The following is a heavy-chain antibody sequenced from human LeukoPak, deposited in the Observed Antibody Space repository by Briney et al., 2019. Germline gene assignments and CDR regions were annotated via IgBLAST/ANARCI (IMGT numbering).Heavy chain of an antibody. V-gene: IGHV3-30*18. D-gene: IGHD2-15*01. Sequence: GGSLTLSCAASGFSFSSYGMHWVRQAPGEGLEWVAVISYDGSNKYYADSVKGRFTISRDNSKNTLYLQMNSLRAEDTAVYYCAKVRGKVVVAATRPNWFDPWGQGTLVTVSS. J-gene: IGHJ5*02. CDR1: GFSFSSYG. CDR2: ISYDGSNK. CDR3: AKVRGKVVVAATRPNWFDP.